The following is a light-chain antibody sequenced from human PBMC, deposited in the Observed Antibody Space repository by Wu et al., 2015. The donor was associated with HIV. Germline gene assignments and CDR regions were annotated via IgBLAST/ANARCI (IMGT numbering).Light chain of an antibody. J-gene: IGKJ1*01. CDR2: GAS. CDR1: QDISNY. Sequence: QLTQSPYSLSASVGDRVTVTCRASQDISNYLAWYQQKPGKAPKLLIYGASTLQSGVPSRFSGSGSGTEFTLTISSLQPDDFATYYCQQYKSYPWTFGQGTKVEIK. CDR3: QQYKSYPWT. V-gene: IGKV1-9*01.